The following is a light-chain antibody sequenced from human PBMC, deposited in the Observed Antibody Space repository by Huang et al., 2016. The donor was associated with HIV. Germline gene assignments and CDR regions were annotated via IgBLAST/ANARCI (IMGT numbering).Light chain of an antibody. CDR3: QQRSNWIT. Sequence: EIVLTQSAATLSLSPGERATLSCRASQSVANYLAWYQQKPAQAPRLLIYDTSNRATGIPARFSGSGSGTDFTLTISSLEPEDFAVYYCQQRSNWITFGQGTRLEIK. V-gene: IGKV3-11*01. CDR2: DTS. CDR1: QSVANY. J-gene: IGKJ5*01.